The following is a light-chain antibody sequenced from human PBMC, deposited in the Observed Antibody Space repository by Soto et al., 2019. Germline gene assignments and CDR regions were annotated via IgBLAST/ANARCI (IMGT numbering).Light chain of an antibody. Sequence: DIQMTQSPSSLSASVGDRFTITCRASQSISSYLNWYKQKPGKAPKLLIYAASSLQSGVPSRFSGSGSGTDFTLTISSLQPEDFATYYCQQSYSTPLTFGGGTKVEIK. CDR1: QSISSY. J-gene: IGKJ4*01. CDR3: QQSYSTPLT. V-gene: IGKV1-39*01. CDR2: AAS.